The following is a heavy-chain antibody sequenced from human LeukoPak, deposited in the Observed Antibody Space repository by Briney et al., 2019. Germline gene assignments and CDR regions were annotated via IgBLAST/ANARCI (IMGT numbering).Heavy chain of an antibody. D-gene: IGHD6-6*01. Sequence: PGGSLRLSCAASGFTFSDYYMGWIRQAPGKGLEWVSYISNSGSTIYYADSVKGRFTMSRDNAKNSLYLQMNSLRAEDTAVYYCAKDGASIAARPLDYWGQGTLVTVSS. CDR2: ISNSGSTI. CDR3: AKDGASIAARPLDY. J-gene: IGHJ4*02. CDR1: GFTFSDYY. V-gene: IGHV3-11*01.